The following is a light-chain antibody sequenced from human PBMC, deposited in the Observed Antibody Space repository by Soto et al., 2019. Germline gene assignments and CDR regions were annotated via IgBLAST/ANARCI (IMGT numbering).Light chain of an antibody. CDR1: QSISKW. CDR2: DAS. CDR3: QQYSSYSAWP. J-gene: IGKJ1*01. V-gene: IGKV1-5*01. Sequence: IQMTQSPATLSSSLGDRVTITCRASQSISKWLAWHQQKPGKAPKLLIYDASSLQSGVPPRFSGTGSGTEFTLTIRSLQPDDIATYYCQQYSSYSAWPFGEVTKVDIK.